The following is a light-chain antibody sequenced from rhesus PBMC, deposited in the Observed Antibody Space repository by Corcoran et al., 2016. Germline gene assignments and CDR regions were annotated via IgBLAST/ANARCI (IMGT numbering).Light chain of an antibody. CDR1: QGISSW. J-gene: IGKJ2*01. CDR3: QQYDDLPYS. CDR2: TVS. V-gene: IGKV1-19*01. Sequence: DIQMTQSPSSLSASVGDKVTITCHASQGISSWLAWYQQKPGKAPKSLIYTVSRLHCGVPSRFSGSGSGTDCTLTLRGLPPDDFATYYCQQYDDLPYSFGQGTKVEIK.